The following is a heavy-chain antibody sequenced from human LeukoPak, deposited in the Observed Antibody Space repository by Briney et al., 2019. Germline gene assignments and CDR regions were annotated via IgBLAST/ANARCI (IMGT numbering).Heavy chain of an antibody. V-gene: IGHV1-2*02. CDR2: INPNSGGT. Sequence: ASVKVSCKASGYTFTGYYMHWVRQAPGQGLEGMGWINPNSGGTNYAQKFQGRVTMTRDTSISTAYMELSRLRSDDTAVYYCARGEYDFWSGYDFYYFDYWGQGTLVTVSS. CDR1: GYTFTGYY. J-gene: IGHJ4*02. D-gene: IGHD3-3*01. CDR3: ARGEYDFWSGYDFYYFDY.